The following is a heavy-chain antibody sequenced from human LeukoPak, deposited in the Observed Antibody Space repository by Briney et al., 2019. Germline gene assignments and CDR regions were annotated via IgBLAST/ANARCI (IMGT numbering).Heavy chain of an antibody. CDR1: VFTFSDYY. CDR2: MSSRSDSTT. D-gene: IGHD6-19*01. J-gene: IGHJ6*03. CDR3: ARDRYSSGWYPLGYYYMDV. V-gene: IGHV3-11*04. Sequence: GRSLRLSCAVSVFTFSDYYMICIRGAPGKGREGGSDMSSRSDSTTYYADSVKGRFTISRDNAKNSLYLQMHSLRVEDTAVYYCARDRYSSGWYPLGYYYMDVWGKGPTVTVSS.